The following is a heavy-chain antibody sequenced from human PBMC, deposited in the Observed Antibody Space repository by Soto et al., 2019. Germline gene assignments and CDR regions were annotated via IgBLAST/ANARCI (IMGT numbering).Heavy chain of an antibody. V-gene: IGHV3-11*01. Sequence: QVQLVESGGGLVKPGGSPRLSCAASGFTFSDYYMSWIRQAPGKGLEWLTYISISGGTIYYADSVKGGVSDCGHNANNSLSLQMMILRAEDTAVYISASERARVLDSWGQGTLVCVSS. CDR3: ASERARVLDS. CDR1: GFTFSDYY. J-gene: IGHJ5*01. CDR2: ISISGGTI.